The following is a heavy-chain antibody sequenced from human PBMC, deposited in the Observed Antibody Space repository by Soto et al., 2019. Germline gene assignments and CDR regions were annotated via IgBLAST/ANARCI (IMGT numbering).Heavy chain of an antibody. D-gene: IGHD3-10*01. Sequence: EVQLVESGGGLVQPGGSLRLSCAASGFTFSSYWMHWVRQVPGKGLLWVSRIDEYGSTINYADSVKGRFTISSDNARNTFYLEMNSLRAEDTALYYCTRDIGGKGAYWGPGTLVTVSS. J-gene: IGHJ4*02. CDR1: GFTFSSYW. CDR2: IDEYGSTI. CDR3: TRDIGGKGAY. V-gene: IGHV3-74*01.